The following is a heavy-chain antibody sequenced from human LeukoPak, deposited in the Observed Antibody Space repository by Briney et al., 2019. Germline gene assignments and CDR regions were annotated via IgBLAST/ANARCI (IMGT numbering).Heavy chain of an antibody. CDR2: INHSGST. J-gene: IGHJ6*02. D-gene: IGHD2-15*01. CDR3: ARVPLSDIVVVVASLYGMYV. V-gene: IGHV4-34*01. Sequence: WGSLSLSCAASGGSFSGYYWSWIRQPPGKGLEWVGEINHSGSTNYNPSPESRVIISVDTTKKQSPFKLRSVTAASTAVYYCARVPLSDIVVVVASLYGMYVWGQGTTVTLSS. CDR1: GGSFSGYY.